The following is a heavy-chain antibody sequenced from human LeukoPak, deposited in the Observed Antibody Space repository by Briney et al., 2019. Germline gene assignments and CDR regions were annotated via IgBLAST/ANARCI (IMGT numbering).Heavy chain of an antibody. CDR3: ARGEGIVATTYNYYMDV. D-gene: IGHD5-12*01. CDR1: GYTFTSYD. V-gene: IGHV1-8*01. Sequence: GASVKVSCKASGYTFTSYDINWVRQATGQGVEWMGWMNPNSGNTGYAQKFQGRVTMTRSTSISTAYMELSSLRSEDTAVYYCARGEGIVATTYNYYMDVWGKGTTVTVSS. J-gene: IGHJ6*03. CDR2: MNPNSGNT.